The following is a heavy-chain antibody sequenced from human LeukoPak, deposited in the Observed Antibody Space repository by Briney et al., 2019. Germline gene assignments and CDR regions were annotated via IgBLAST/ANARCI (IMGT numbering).Heavy chain of an antibody. CDR3: ARGDGATPPDVFDV. CDR2: ISSGSTYI. D-gene: IGHD3-10*01. Sequence: PGGSLRLSCTASGFTFSSYSMNWVRQAPGKGLQWVSSISSGSTYIYYADSLKGRFTISRDNTKNPLYLQMNSLRGEDAAVYYCARGDGATPPDVFDVWGQGTMVTVSS. J-gene: IGHJ3*01. V-gene: IGHV3-21*01. CDR1: GFTFSSYS.